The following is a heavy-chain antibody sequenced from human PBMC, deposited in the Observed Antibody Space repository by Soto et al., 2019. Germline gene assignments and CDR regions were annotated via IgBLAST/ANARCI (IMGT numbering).Heavy chain of an antibody. CDR3: VKTIATRDFDY. D-gene: IGHD6-6*01. V-gene: IGHV3-64D*06. J-gene: IGHJ4*02. Sequence: HPGGSLRLSCSASGFTFSSYAMHWVRQAPGKGLEYVSAISPTGDSTYYADSVKGRFTISRDNSKNTLYLQMSSLRAEDTAVYYCVKTIATRDFDYWGQGTLVTVSS. CDR1: GFTFSSYA. CDR2: ISPTGDST.